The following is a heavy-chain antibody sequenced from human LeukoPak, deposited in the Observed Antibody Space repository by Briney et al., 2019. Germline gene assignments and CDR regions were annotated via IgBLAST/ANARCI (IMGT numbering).Heavy chain of an antibody. V-gene: IGHV3-7*01. CDR1: GFTFSNAW. CDR2: IKQDGSEK. Sequence: PGGSLRLSCAASGFTFSNAWMSWVRQAPGKGLEWVANIKQDGSEKYYVDSVKGRFTISRDNAKNSLYLQMNSLRAEDTAVYYCAREGSSSWYDYWGQGTLVTVSS. J-gene: IGHJ4*02. CDR3: AREGSSSWYDY. D-gene: IGHD6-13*01.